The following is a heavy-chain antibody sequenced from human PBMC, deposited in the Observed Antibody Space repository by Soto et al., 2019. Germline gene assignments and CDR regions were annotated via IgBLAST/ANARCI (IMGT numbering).Heavy chain of an antibody. J-gene: IGHJ6*02. V-gene: IGHV5-51*01. D-gene: IGHD2-2*02. Sequence: GESLKISCKGSGYSFTSYWIGWVRQMPGKGLEWMGIIYPGDSDTGYSPSFQGQVTISADKSISTAYLQWSSLKASDTAMYYCARHKSCSSTSCYTYYYYYGMDVWGQGTLVTVSS. CDR2: IYPGDSDT. CDR3: ARHKSCSSTSCYTYYYYYGMDV. CDR1: GYSFTSYW.